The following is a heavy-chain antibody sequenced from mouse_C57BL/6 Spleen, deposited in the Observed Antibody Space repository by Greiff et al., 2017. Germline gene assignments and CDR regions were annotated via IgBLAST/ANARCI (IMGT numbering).Heavy chain of an antibody. V-gene: IGHV1-47*01. CDR2: FHPYNDDT. Sequence: QVQLKESGAELVKPGASVKMSCKASGYTFTTYPIEWMKQNHGKSLEWIGNFHPYNDDTKYNEKFKGKATLTVDKSSSTVYLELSRLTSDDSAVYYGARGDGSRGRNAMDYWGQGTSVTVSS. CDR3: ARGDGSRGRNAMDY. D-gene: IGHD1-1*01. J-gene: IGHJ4*01. CDR1: GYTFTTYP.